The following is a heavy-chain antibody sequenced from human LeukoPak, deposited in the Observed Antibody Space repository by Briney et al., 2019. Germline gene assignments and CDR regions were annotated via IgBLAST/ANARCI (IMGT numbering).Heavy chain of an antibody. Sequence: GASVKVSCKASGYTFTGYYMHWVRQAPGQGLEWMGWINPNSGGTNYAQKFQGRVTMTRDTSISTAYMELSRLRSDDTAVYYCAREGEDIVLMVYATSFVDYWGQGTLVTVSS. D-gene: IGHD2-8*01. V-gene: IGHV1-2*02. J-gene: IGHJ4*02. CDR3: AREGEDIVLMVYATSFVDY. CDR2: INPNSGGT. CDR1: GYTFTGYY.